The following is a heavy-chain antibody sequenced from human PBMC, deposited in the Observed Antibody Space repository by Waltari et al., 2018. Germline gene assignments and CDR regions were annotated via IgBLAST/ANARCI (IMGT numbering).Heavy chain of an antibody. V-gene: IGHV4-34*02. Sequence: QVQVQQWGAGLVKPSETLSLTCAVYGGSFCGYYCSCLRQPPGKGLEWIGEIDHSGSTNYNPSLTSRATISVDTSRNQLSLKLTSVTAADTAIYYCALSRYGLDSPKFDPWGQGTLVTVSS. CDR1: GGSFCGYY. CDR2: IDHSGST. D-gene: IGHD3-9*01. J-gene: IGHJ5*02. CDR3: ALSRYGLDSPKFDP.